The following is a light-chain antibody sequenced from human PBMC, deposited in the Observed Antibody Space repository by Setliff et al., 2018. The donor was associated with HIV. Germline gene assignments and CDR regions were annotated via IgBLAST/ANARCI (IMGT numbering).Light chain of an antibody. J-gene: IGLJ1*01. V-gene: IGLV2-23*01. CDR2: QAT. CDR1: SXXIGRYNL. Sequence: QSALTQPASVSGSPGQSITISCTGTSXXIGRYNLVSWYQQYPGKAPKLMIYQATKRPSGVSNRFSGSKSGNTASLTISGLQAEDEAAYYCCSNTGSNTYVFGSGTKVTVL. CDR3: CSNTGSNTYV.